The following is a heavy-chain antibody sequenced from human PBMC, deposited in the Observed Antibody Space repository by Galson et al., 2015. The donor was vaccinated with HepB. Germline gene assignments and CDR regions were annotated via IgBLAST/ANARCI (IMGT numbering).Heavy chain of an antibody. V-gene: IGHV3-11*06. CDR2: IRDTSSYT. CDR1: GFTFTDYY. CDR3: ARVGGMGVEYYFDY. Sequence: SLRLSCAASGFTFTDYYMSWIRQAPGKGLEWVSYIRDTSSYTNYADSVKGRFTISRDDAKNSLYLQMNSLRAEDTAVYYCARVGGMGVEYYFDYWGQGTLVTVSS. J-gene: IGHJ4*02. D-gene: IGHD3-10*01.